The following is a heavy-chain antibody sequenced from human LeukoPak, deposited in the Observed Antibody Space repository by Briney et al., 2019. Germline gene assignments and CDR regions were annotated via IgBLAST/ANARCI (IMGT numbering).Heavy chain of an antibody. CDR2: IIPIFGTA. V-gene: IGHV1-69*05. Sequence: SVKVSCKASGGTFSSYAISWVRQAPGQGLEWMGGIIPIFGTANYAQKFQGRVTITTDESTSTAYMELSSLRSEDTAVYYCASGSCQANDAFDIWGQGTMVTVSS. J-gene: IGHJ3*02. CDR1: GGTFSSYA. CDR3: ASGSCQANDAFDI. D-gene: IGHD1-26*01.